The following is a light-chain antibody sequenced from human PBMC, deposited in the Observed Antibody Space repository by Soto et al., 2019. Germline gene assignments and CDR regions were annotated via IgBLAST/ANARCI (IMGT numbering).Light chain of an antibody. CDR2: GAS. J-gene: IGKJ1*01. Sequence: IVFTQSPGPLSLSPGESATLSCRSSQSFSSSYLAWYQKKPGQAPRLLIYGASSRATGIPDRFSGSGSGTDLNLTISRLEPEDFAVYYCQQYGSSSWTFGQGTKVDIK. CDR3: QQYGSSSWT. V-gene: IGKV3-20*01. CDR1: QSFSSSY.